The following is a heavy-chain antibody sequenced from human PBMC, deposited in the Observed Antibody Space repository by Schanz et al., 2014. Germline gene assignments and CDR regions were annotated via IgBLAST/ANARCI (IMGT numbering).Heavy chain of an antibody. CDR3: ARVALPGYSSPRDAFDI. J-gene: IGHJ3*02. CDR1: GFTFSSYA. Sequence: VQLVESGGGVVQPGRSLRLSCAASGFTFSSYAMSWVRQAPGKGLEWVSAISGSGGSTYYADSVKGRFTISRDNSKNTVYIQMNSLRAEDTAVYYCARVALPGYSSPRDAFDIWGQGTMVTVSS. V-gene: IGHV3-23*04. CDR2: ISGSGGST. D-gene: IGHD5-18*01.